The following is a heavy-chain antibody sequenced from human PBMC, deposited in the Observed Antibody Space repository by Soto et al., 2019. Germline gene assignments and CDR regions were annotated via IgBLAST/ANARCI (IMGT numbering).Heavy chain of an antibody. CDR2: ISYDGSNK. D-gene: IGHD4-4*01. CDR1: GFTFSSYA. CDR3: ARPLWRDDYNWGYFDL. V-gene: IGHV3-30-3*01. J-gene: IGHJ2*01. Sequence: QVQLVESGGGVVRPGRSLRLSCAASGFTFSSYAMHWVRQAPGKGLEWVAVISYDGSNKYYADSVKGRFTISRDNSKNTLFLQINSLRAEDTAVYYCARPLWRDDYNWGYFDLWGRGTLVTVSS.